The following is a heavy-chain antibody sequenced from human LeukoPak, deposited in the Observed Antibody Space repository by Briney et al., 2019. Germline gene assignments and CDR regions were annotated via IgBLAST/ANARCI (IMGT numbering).Heavy chain of an antibody. Sequence: TASETLSLTCTVSGGSISSSSYYWAWIRQPPGKGLEWIGSIYYSGSTYYNPSLNSRVTISVDTSKNQFSLKLSSVTAADTAVYYCARVLHCNNGVCYNALDYWGQGTLVTVSS. CDR3: ARVLHCNNGVCYNALDY. CDR2: IYYSGST. CDR1: GGSISSSSYY. J-gene: IGHJ4*02. D-gene: IGHD2-8*01. V-gene: IGHV4-39*07.